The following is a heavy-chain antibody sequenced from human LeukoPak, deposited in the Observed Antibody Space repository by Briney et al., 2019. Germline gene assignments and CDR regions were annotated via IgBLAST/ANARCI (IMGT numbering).Heavy chain of an antibody. D-gene: IGHD5-24*01. CDR2: IYYSGST. CDR3: AGRRDGYNYYRDAFDI. J-gene: IGHJ3*02. V-gene: IGHV4-39*01. Sequence: SETLSLTCTVYGGSISSSSYYWGRLRQPQGKGLEWIGSIYYSGSTYYNLSRKSRVTISVDTYQNPLSLKLSSVTAADAAVYYCAGRRDGYNYYRDAFDIWGQGTMITVSS. CDR1: GGSISSSSYY.